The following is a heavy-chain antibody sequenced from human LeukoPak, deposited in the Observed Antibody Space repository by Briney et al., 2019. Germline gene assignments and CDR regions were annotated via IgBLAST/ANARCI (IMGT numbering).Heavy chain of an antibody. CDR1: GYSITGYY. V-gene: IGHV1-2*02. Sequence: ASVKVSCKISGYSITGYYMYWVRQAPGQGLEWMGWFKPNSGDTNYAQKFQGRFTMTWDTSISTAYMELTRLRSDDTAVYYCARDDEGRANFDFWGQGTLVTVSS. CDR3: ARDDEGRANFDF. J-gene: IGHJ4*02. CDR2: FKPNSGDT.